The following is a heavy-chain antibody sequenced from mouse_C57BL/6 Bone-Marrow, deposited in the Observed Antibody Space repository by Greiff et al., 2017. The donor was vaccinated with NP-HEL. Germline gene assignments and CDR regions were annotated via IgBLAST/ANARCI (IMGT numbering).Heavy chain of an antibody. Sequence: VQLQQSGPELVKPGASVKIPCKASGYTFTDYNMDWVKQSHGKSLEWIGDINPNNGGTIYNQKFKGKATLTVDKSSSTAYMELRSLTSEDTAVYYCARKGDYGSSYWYFDVWGKGTTVTVSS. V-gene: IGHV1-18*01. D-gene: IGHD1-1*01. J-gene: IGHJ1*03. CDR1: GYTFTDYN. CDR3: ARKGDYGSSYWYFDV. CDR2: INPNNGGT.